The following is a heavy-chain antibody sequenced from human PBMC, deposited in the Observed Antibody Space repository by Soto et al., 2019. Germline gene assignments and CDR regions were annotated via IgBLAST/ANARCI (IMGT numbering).Heavy chain of an antibody. CDR2: IYPGGVNI. CDR1: GYSFTSHY. Sequence: ASVKVSCKAIGYSFTSHYMHWVRQAPGQGLEWMGTIYPGGVNIGYAQKFKGRVTMTKDTSTSTVYMELNSLTSEDTAVYYCARDQSWHDLVWWFVPWGRG. V-gene: IGHV1-46*03. J-gene: IGHJ5*02. D-gene: IGHD1-1*01. CDR3: ARDQSWHDLVWWFVP.